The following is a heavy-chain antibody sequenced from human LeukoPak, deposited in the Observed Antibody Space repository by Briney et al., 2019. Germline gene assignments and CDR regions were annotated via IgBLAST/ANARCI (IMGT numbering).Heavy chain of an antibody. CDR3: ARDTAPSY. V-gene: IGHV3-74*01. D-gene: IGHD5-18*01. Sequence: GGSLRLSCAASGFTLSSYWMHWVRQAPGKGLVWVSGIDSDGRSTSYADSVKGRFTISRDPAKNALFLQMNSLRAEDTAVYYCARDTAPSYWGQGTLVTVSS. CDR1: GFTLSSYW. J-gene: IGHJ4*02. CDR2: IDSDGRST.